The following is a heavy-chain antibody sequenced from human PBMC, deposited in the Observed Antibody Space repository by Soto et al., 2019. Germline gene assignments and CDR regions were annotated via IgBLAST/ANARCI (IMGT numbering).Heavy chain of an antibody. CDR1: GFTFSSYG. V-gene: IGHV3-33*01. D-gene: IGHD3-10*01. J-gene: IGHJ4*02. CDR2: IWYDGSSK. CDR3: ARDLKYRSGSYGPFDY. Sequence: QVQLVESGGGVVQPGRSLRLSCATSGFTFSSYGMHWVRQAPGKGLEWVAVIWYDGSSKYYTDSVKGRFTISRDDSKNTLYLEMNSLRAEDTAVYYCARDLKYRSGSYGPFDYWGQGTLVIVSS.